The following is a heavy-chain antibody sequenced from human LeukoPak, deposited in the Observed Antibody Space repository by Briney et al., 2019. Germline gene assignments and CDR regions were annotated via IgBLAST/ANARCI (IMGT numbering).Heavy chain of an antibody. D-gene: IGHD3-9*01. J-gene: IGHJ5*02. CDR2: IIPIFGTA. CDR1: GYSFSNYA. CDR3: ARGKLRYFDWLTKTNNWFDP. V-gene: IGHV1-69*05. Sequence: SVKVSCKASGYSFSNYAMNWVRQAPGQGLEWMGGIIPIFGTANYAQKFQGRVTMTRDTSTSTVYMELSSLRSEDTAVYYCARGKLRYFDWLTKTNNWFDPWGQGTLVTVSS.